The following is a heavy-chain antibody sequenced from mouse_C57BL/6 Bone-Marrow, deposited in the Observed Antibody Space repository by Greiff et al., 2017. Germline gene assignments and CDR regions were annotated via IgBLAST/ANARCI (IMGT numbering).Heavy chain of an antibody. V-gene: IGHV1-55*01. D-gene: IGHD1-1*01. CDR2: IYPGSGST. CDR1: GYTFTSYW. Sequence: QVQLQQPGAELVKPGASVKMSCKASGYTFTSYWITWVKQRPGQGLEWIGDIYPGSGSTNYNEKFKSKATLTVDTSSSTAYMQLSSLTSEDSAVXYSNKFITTVVANYAMDYWGQGTSVTVSS. J-gene: IGHJ4*01. CDR3: NKFITTVVANYAMDY.